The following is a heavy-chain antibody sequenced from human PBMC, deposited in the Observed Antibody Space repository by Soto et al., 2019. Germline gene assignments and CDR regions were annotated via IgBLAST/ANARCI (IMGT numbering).Heavy chain of an antibody. CDR1: GGSISSSSYY. V-gene: IGHV4-39*01. CDR2: IYYSGST. D-gene: IGHD2-15*01. CDR3: ARHPVVVVAATLGPGYFDF. J-gene: IGHJ4*02. Sequence: SETLSLTCTVSGGSISSSSYYWGWVRQPPGKGLEWIGSIYYSGSTYYNPSLKSRVTISVDTSKNQFSLKLSSVTAAETAVYYCARHPVVVVAATLGPGYFDFWGQGTLVTIS.